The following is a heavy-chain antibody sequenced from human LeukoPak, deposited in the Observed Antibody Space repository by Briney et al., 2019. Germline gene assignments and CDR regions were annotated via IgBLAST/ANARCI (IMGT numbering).Heavy chain of an antibody. CDR3: ARDIIITQEMATNY. D-gene: IGHD5-24*01. CDR2: IMPMFGKA. CDR1: GGTFSSYD. J-gene: IGHJ4*02. Sequence: GSSVKVSCKASGGTFSSYDISWVRQAPGQGLEWMGGIMPMFGKANYAQKFQGRVTTTADKATSTAYMELSSLRSEDTAVYYCARDIIITQEMATNYWGQGTLVTVSS. V-gene: IGHV1-69*06.